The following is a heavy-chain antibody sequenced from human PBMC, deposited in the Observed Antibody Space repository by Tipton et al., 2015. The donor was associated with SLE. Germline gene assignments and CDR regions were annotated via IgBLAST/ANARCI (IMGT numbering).Heavy chain of an antibody. J-gene: IGHJ4*02. CDR2: INHSGST. V-gene: IGHV4-34*01. D-gene: IGHD6-19*01. Sequence: TLSLTCAVYGGSFSGYYWSWIRQPPGKGLERIGEINHSGSTNYNPSLKSRVTISVDTSKNQFSLKLSSGTAADTAVYYCARGTGWESAFDFWGQGTLVTVSS. CDR1: GGSFSGYY. CDR3: ARGTGWESAFDF.